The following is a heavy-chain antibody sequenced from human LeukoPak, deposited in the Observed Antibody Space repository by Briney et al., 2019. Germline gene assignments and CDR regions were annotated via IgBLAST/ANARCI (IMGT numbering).Heavy chain of an antibody. D-gene: IGHD1-26*01. CDR3: VGALGTGVIRDF. J-gene: IGHJ4*02. V-gene: IGHV4-38-2*02. CDR1: GYSINTGQY. CDR2: IFHTGST. Sequence: SETLSLTCTVSGYSINTGQYWGWIRQPPGKGLEWIGNIFHTGSTFYNPSLKGRVTLSMDTSKNRFSLHLTSLTAEDTALYYCVGALGTGVIRDFWGQGTLVAVSS.